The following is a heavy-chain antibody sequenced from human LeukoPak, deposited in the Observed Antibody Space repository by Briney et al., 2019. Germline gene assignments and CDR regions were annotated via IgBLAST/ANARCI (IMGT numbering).Heavy chain of an antibody. V-gene: IGHV3-9*01. Sequence: GGSLRLSCAVSGFTFSDYWMTWVRQAPGKGLEWVSGISWNSGSIGYADSVKGRFTISRDNAKNSLYLQMNSLRAEDTALYYCAKAQSSGWYPLFDYWGQGTLVTVSS. CDR1: GFTFSDYW. CDR3: AKAQSSGWYPLFDY. D-gene: IGHD6-19*01. CDR2: ISWNSGSI. J-gene: IGHJ4*02.